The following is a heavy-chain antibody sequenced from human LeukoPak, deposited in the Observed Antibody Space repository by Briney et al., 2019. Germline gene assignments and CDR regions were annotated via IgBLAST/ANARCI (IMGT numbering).Heavy chain of an antibody. CDR2: ISSNGGST. V-gene: IGHV3-64*01. J-gene: IGHJ3*02. CDR3: ARARVRIVGAFDI. CDR1: GFTFSSYA. D-gene: IGHD1-26*01. Sequence: GGSLRLSCAASGFTFSSYAMHWVRQAPGKGLGYVSAISSNGGSTYYANSVKGRFTISRDNSKNTLYLQMGSLRAEDMAVYYCARARVRIVGAFDIWGQGTMVTVSS.